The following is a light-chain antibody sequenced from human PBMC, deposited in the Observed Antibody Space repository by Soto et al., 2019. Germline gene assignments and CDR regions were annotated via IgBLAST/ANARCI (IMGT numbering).Light chain of an antibody. J-gene: IGLJ2*01. CDR2: GNS. Sequence: QSVLTQPPSASGTPGQRVTISCSGRSSNIGSHTVNWYQQLPGTAPKLLIYGNSNRPSGVPDRFSGSKSGTSASLAITGLQAEDEADYYCQSYDSSLSGVVFGGGTKLTVL. CDR1: SSNIGSHT. V-gene: IGLV1-40*01. CDR3: QSYDSSLSGVV.